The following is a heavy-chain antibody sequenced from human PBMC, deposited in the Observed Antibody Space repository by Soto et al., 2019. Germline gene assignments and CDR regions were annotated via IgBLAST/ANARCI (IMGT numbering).Heavy chain of an antibody. CDR3: ARQRGNYFDY. D-gene: IGHD3-10*01. CDR2: IYHSGTT. V-gene: IGHV4-38-2*01. Sequence: SETLSLTCAVSGDSISSGYYRAWIRQPPGKGLEWIGSIYHSGTTYYNPSLKSRVTMSVDTSKKQFSLKLTSVTAADTAVYYCARQRGNYFDYWGQGSLVTVSS. CDR1: GDSISSGYY. J-gene: IGHJ4*02.